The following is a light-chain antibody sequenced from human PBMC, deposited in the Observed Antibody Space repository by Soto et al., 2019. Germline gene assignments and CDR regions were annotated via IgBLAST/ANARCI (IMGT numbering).Light chain of an antibody. Sequence: DIQMTQSPSSLSASVGDRVTITCRASQGISNYIAWYQQKPGKAPKLLISAASTLHSGVLSRFSGSGSGTDFTLTISSRQPEDVATYACQKYNSVNLFGPGTKVDIK. CDR2: AAS. CDR3: QKYNSVNL. CDR1: QGISNY. V-gene: IGKV1-27*01. J-gene: IGKJ3*01.